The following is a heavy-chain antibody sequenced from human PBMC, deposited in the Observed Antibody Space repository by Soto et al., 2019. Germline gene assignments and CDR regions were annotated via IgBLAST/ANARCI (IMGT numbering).Heavy chain of an antibody. CDR2: INPSDGST. CDR3: ARGYGSGTYYEH. CDR1: GYSFTNYF. V-gene: IGHV1-46*01. J-gene: IGHJ4*02. D-gene: IGHD3-10*01. Sequence: ASVKVSCKTSGYSFTNYFLHWVRQAPGQGLEWMGIINPSDGSTRYAERIQGRVTMTRDTSTGTVYVGLSSLRSEDTAVYYCARGYGSGTYYEHWGQGTQVTVSS.